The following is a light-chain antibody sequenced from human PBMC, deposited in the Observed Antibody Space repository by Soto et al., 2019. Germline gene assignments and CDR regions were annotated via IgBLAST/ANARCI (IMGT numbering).Light chain of an antibody. CDR2: DAS. CDR3: QQYNNWPPWT. J-gene: IGKJ1*01. Sequence: EIVLTQAPVTLSLSPGERATLSCRASQSVGSYLAWYQQKPGQAPRLLIYDASNRATGIPARFSGSGSGTDFTLTISSLEPEDFAVYYCQQYNNWPPWTFGQGTKVDIK. CDR1: QSVGSY. V-gene: IGKV3-11*01.